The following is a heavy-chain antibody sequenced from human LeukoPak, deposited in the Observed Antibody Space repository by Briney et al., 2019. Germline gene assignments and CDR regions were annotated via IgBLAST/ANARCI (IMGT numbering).Heavy chain of an antibody. J-gene: IGHJ4*02. Sequence: PSETLSLTCTVSGGSISSYYWSWIRQPPGKGLEWIGYIYYSGSTNYNPSLKSRVTISVDTSKNQFSLKLSSVTAADTAVYYCARAGDRAARLLLGYWGQGTLVTVSS. CDR2: IYYSGST. V-gene: IGHV4-59*01. D-gene: IGHD6-6*01. CDR3: ARAGDRAARLLLGY. CDR1: GGSISSYY.